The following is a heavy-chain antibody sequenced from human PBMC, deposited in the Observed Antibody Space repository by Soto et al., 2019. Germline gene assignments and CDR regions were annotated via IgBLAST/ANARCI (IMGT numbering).Heavy chain of an antibody. V-gene: IGHV1-69*01. J-gene: IGHJ6*02. Sequence: QVQLVQSGAEVRKPGSSVKVSCKASGGTFSSYAISWVRQAPGQGLEWMGGIIPIFGTANYAQKFQGRVTITADESTSTAYMELSSLRSEDTAVYYCARGGSSSSGQGYYYYYGMDVWGQGTTVTVSS. CDR1: GGTFSSYA. CDR3: ARGGSSSSGQGYYYYYGMDV. CDR2: IIPIFGTA. D-gene: IGHD6-6*01.